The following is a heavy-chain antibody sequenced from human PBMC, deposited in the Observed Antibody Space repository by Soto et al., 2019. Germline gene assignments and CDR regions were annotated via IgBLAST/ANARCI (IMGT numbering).Heavy chain of an antibody. D-gene: IGHD6-19*01. CDR1: GYTLTSYA. V-gene: IGHV1-3*05. CDR2: INAGNGNT. J-gene: IGHJ5*02. CDR3: ARGGGWYVWFDP. Sequence: QVQLVQSGAEEKKPGASVKVSCKASGYTLTSYAMHWVRQAPGQRLEWMGWINAGNGNTKYSQKFQGRVTITRDTSASTAYMELSSLRSEDTAVYYCARGGGWYVWFDPWGQGTLVTVSS.